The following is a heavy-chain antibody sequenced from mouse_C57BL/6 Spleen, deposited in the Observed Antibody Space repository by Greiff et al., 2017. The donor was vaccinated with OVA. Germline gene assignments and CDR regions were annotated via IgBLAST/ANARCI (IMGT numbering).Heavy chain of an antibody. J-gene: IGHJ2*01. V-gene: IGHV5-16*01. CDR3: ARDPSSGYFDY. D-gene: IGHD3-2*02. CDR2: INYDGSSN. CDR1: GFTFSDYY. Sequence: EVKLVESEGGLVQPGRSLKLSCTASGFTFSDYYMAWVRQVPEKGLEWVANINYDGSSNYYLDSLKSRFIITRDKAKNILYLQMSSLKSEDTATYYCARDPSSGYFDYWGQGTTLTVSS.